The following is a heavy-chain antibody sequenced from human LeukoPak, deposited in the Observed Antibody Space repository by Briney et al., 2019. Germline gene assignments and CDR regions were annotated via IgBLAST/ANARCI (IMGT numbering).Heavy chain of an antibody. CDR1: GYTFTSYY. CDR2: INPSGGST. V-gene: IGHV1-46*01. CDR3: ASVQIISSGHQP. D-gene: IGHD3-22*01. Sequence: ASVKVSCKASGYTFTSYYMHWVRQAPGQGLEWMGIINPSGGSTSYAQKFQGRVTMTRDTSTSTAYMELRSLRSDDTAVYYCASVQIISSGHQPWGQGTLVTVSS. J-gene: IGHJ5*02.